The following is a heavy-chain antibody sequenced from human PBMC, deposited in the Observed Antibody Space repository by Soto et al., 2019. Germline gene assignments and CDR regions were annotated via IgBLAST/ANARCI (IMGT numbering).Heavy chain of an antibody. CDR3: ARDFSMVVVAPGY. CDR1: GYTLPSYS. CDR2: IKAGNSDT. V-gene: IGHV1-3*01. D-gene: IGHD3-22*01. Sequence: GASVKGSRKASGYTLPSYSIHWVRQAPRQRLEWMGWIKAGNSDTKYLQKFQGRVTISRGTSPSTAYMGLNRPRAVDKAVYYCARDFSMVVVAPGYWGQGTLVTVSS. J-gene: IGHJ4*02.